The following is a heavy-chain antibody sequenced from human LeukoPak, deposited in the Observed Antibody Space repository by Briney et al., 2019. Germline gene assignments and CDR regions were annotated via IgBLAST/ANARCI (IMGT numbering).Heavy chain of an antibody. V-gene: IGHV3-33*08. CDR2: IWYGGSNK. CDR1: GFTFSSYG. J-gene: IGHJ6*03. CDR3: AIGTGVPAAKYYYYMDV. Sequence: GRSLRLSCAASGFTFSSYGMHWVHQAPGKGLEWVAVIWYGGSNKYYADSVKGRFTISRDNSKNTLYLQMNSLRAEDTAVYYCAIGTGVPAAKYYYYMDVWGKGTTVTVS. D-gene: IGHD2-2*01.